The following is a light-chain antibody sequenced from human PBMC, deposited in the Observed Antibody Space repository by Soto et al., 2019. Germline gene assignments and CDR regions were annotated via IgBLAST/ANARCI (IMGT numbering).Light chain of an antibody. CDR1: SSDVGGYNY. Sequence: QSVLTQPASVSGSPGQSITISCTGTSSDVGGYNYGSWYQQHPGKAPKLMIYDVSNRPSGVSNRFSGSKSGNTASLTSSGLQAEDVADYYCSSYTSSYTLVFGGGTKLIVL. CDR3: SSYTSSYTLV. V-gene: IGLV2-14*01. J-gene: IGLJ2*01. CDR2: DVS.